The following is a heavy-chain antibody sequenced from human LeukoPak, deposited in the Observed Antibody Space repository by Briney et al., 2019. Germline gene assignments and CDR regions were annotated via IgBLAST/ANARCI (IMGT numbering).Heavy chain of an antibody. Sequence: SETLSLTCTVSGGSMSNYYWSWIRQPPGKRLEWIGYIYHSGSTNYNPSLNSRVTISIDSSKKQFSLNLSSVTAADTAVYYCARHPTGSGRTNGVDVWGQGTTVTVSS. CDR1: GGSMSNYY. V-gene: IGHV4-59*08. CDR3: ARHPTGSGRTNGVDV. CDR2: IYHSGST. J-gene: IGHJ6*02. D-gene: IGHD3-10*01.